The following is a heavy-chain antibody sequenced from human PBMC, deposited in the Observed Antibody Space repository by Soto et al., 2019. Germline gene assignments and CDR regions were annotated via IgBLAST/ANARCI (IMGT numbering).Heavy chain of an antibody. CDR3: VRDQTKWLNDAYDL. Sequence: QVQLVQSGADVKKPGASVKLSCKASGYTFMHYDIGWVRQAPGQGPEWLGRISPSTGKADYPQKFQGRVTMTTDTSTTTAYMEMRSLRPDDTAVYYCVRDQTKWLNDAYDLWGQGTMVTVSS. D-gene: IGHD2-8*01. J-gene: IGHJ3*01. CDR1: GYTFMHYD. CDR2: ISPSTGKA. V-gene: IGHV1-18*01.